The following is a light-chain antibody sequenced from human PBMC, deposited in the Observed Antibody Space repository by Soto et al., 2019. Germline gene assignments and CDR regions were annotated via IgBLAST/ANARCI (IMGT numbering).Light chain of an antibody. Sequence: EIVVTQSPATLSVSPGERATLSCRASQSVSSNLALYQQKPGQAPKLLIYVASTMAPAIPARFSGSGSGTESTLTISSLQSQDFAVYYCQQYNNWPPATFGQGTKVEIK. V-gene: IGKV3-15*01. J-gene: IGKJ1*01. CDR1: QSVSSN. CDR2: VAS. CDR3: QQYNNWPPAT.